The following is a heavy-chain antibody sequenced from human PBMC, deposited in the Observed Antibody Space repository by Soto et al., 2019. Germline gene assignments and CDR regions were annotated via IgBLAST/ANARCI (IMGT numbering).Heavy chain of an antibody. J-gene: IGHJ3*02. Sequence: ASVKVSCKASGYTFTSYGISWVRQAPGQGLEWMGWISAYNGNTNYAQKLQGRVTMTTDTSTSTDYMELRSLRSDDTVVYYCARDLREYYYDSSGYYDAFDIWGQGTMVTVSS. D-gene: IGHD3-22*01. CDR1: GYTFTSYG. CDR2: ISAYNGNT. V-gene: IGHV1-18*01. CDR3: ARDLREYYYDSSGYYDAFDI.